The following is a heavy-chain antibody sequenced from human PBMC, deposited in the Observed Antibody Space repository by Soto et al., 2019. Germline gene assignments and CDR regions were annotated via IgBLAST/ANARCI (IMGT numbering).Heavy chain of an antibody. Sequence: ASVKVSCKASGYTFTSYGISWVRQAPGQGLEWMGWISAYNGNTNYAQKLQGRVTMTTDTSTSTAYMELRSLRSDDTAVYYCASGASRPWIQLWSFDSWGQGTLVPVSS. J-gene: IGHJ4*02. D-gene: IGHD5-18*01. CDR1: GYTFTSYG. CDR3: ASGASRPWIQLWSFDS. CDR2: ISAYNGNT. V-gene: IGHV1-18*01.